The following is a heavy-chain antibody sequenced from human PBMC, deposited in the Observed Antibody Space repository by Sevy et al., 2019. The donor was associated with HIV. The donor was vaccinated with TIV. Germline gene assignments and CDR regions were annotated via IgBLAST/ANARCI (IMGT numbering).Heavy chain of an antibody. D-gene: IGHD6-13*01. V-gene: IGHV1-2*06. CDR1: GYSFSGYN. Sequence: ASVKVSCKTSGYSFSGYNMHWVRQAPGQGLEWMGRINPTSGGTKFAEMFQGRATMTRDMSISTAYMELSSLRSDDTAVYYCVRVPAAAGTRGYFDYWGQGTLVTVSS. CDR2: INPTSGGT. J-gene: IGHJ4*02. CDR3: VRVPAAAGTRGYFDY.